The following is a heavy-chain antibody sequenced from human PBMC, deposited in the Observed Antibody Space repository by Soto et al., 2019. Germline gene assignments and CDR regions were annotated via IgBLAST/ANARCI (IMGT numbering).Heavy chain of an antibody. CDR1: GGSFSGYY. D-gene: IGHD2-2*01. J-gene: IGHJ6*03. CDR3: ARGGRCSSTSCERPRYYYYYMDV. CDR2: INHSGST. V-gene: IGHV4-34*01. Sequence: SETLSLTCAVYGGSFSGYYWSWIRQPPGKGLEWIGEINHSGSTNYNPSLKSRVTISVDTSKNQFSLKLSSVTAADTAVYYCARGGRCSSTSCERPRYYYYYMDVWGKGTTVTVSS.